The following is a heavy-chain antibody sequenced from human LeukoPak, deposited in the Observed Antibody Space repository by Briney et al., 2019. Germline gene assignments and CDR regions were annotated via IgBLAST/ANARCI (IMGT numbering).Heavy chain of an antibody. CDR3: AAGYGSSWYDLYFQY. D-gene: IGHD6-13*01. CDR1: GFTFTRSA. Sequence: ASVKVSCKASGFTFTRSAMQWVRQARGQRLEWIGWIFVGSGNTKYAQSFQERVTITRDMSTSTAYMELRSLRSDDTALYYCAAGYGSSWYDLYFQYWGQGTLVTVSS. V-gene: IGHV1-58*02. J-gene: IGHJ1*01. CDR2: IFVGSGNT.